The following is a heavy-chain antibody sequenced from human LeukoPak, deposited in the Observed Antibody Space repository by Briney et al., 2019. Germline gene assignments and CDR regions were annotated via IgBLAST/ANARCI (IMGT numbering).Heavy chain of an antibody. CDR3: ARQNRHLAAALDY. Sequence: SETLSLTCAVSGASISGSGYYWGWIRQPPGKGLEWIGSIYYSGSTYYNPSLKSRVTISVDTSKNQFSLKLSSVTAADTAVYYCARQNRHLAAALDYWGQGTLVTVSS. J-gene: IGHJ4*02. CDR1: GASISGSGYY. CDR2: IYYSGST. D-gene: IGHD6-13*01. V-gene: IGHV4-39*01.